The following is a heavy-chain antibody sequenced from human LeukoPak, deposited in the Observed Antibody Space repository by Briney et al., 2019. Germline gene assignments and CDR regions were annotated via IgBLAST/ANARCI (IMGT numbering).Heavy chain of an antibody. J-gene: IGHJ6*03. CDR2: ISGSGGST. CDR1: GFTFSSYA. V-gene: IGHV3-23*01. D-gene: IGHD2-2*01. CDR3: AKVGGYCSSTSCSPSYYYYYMDV. Sequence: GGSLRLSCAASGFTFSSYAMSWVRQAPGKGLEWVSAISGSGGSTYYADSVKGRFTISRDNSKNTLYLQMNSLRAGDTAVYYCAKVGGYCSSTSCSPSYYYYYMDVWGKGTTVAVSS.